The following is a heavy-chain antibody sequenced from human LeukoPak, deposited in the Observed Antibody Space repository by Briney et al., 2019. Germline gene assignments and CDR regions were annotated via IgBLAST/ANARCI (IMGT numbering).Heavy chain of an antibody. J-gene: IGHJ6*02. Sequence: PGGSLRLSCAASGFTFSSYAMSWVRQAPGNGLEWVSAISGSGGSTYYADSVKGRFTISRDNSKNTLYLQMNSLRAEDTAVYYCANSGIVVGPMDVWGQGTTVTVSS. CDR2: ISGSGGST. CDR1: GFTFSSYA. CDR3: ANSGIVVGPMDV. D-gene: IGHD2-2*01. V-gene: IGHV3-23*01.